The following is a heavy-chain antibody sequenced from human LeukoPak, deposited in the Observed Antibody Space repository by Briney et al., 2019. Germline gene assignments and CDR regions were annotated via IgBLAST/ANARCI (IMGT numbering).Heavy chain of an antibody. V-gene: IGHV1-18*01. CDR3: ARDRYYYGSGSYYGY. CDR1: GYTFTSYG. CDR2: ISAYNGNT. D-gene: IGHD3-10*01. J-gene: IGHJ4*02. Sequence: ASVKVSCKASGYTFTSYGISWVRQAHGQGLEWMGWISAYNGNTNYAQKLQGRVTITTDTSTSTAYMELRSLRSDDTAVYYCARDRYYYGSGSYYGYWGQGTLVTVSS.